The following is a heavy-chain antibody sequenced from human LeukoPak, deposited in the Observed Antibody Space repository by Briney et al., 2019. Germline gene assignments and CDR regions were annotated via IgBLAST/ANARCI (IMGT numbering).Heavy chain of an antibody. V-gene: IGHV3-21*01. Sequence: GGSLRLSCAASGFTFSSYSMNWVRQAPGKGLEWVSSISSSSSYIYYADSVKGRFTISRDNAKNSLYLQMNSLRAEDTAVYYCARDNGIPAASFDYWGQGTLVTVSP. CDR2: ISSSSSYI. CDR3: ARDNGIPAASFDY. J-gene: IGHJ4*02. D-gene: IGHD2-2*01. CDR1: GFTFSSYS.